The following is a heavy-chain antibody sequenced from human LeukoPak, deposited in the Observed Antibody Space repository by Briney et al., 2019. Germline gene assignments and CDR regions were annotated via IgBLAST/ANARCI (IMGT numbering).Heavy chain of an antibody. Sequence: ASVTVSCKVSGYTLTELSMHWVRQAPGKGLEWMGGFYPEDGETIYAQKFQGRVTMTEDTSTDTAYMELSSLRSEDTAVYYCATVPLSGSGSYYNPTPFDYWGQGTLVTVSS. CDR3: ATVPLSGSGSYYNPTPFDY. J-gene: IGHJ4*02. CDR1: GYTLTELS. D-gene: IGHD3-10*01. V-gene: IGHV1-24*01. CDR2: FYPEDGET.